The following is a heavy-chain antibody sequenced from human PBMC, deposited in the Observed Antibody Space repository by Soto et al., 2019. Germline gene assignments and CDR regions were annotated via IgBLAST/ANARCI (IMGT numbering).Heavy chain of an antibody. CDR1: GFTFCSYW. CDR2: IKPDGSQP. CDR3: TRCNYESLLYYCGNGFDI. D-gene: IGHD3-10*01. J-gene: IGHJ3*02. V-gene: IGHV3-7*03. Sequence: PGGSLRLSCEPSGFTFCSYWMIWVRQAPGKGPEWAANIKPDGSQPFNVGSVKGRFTIPRDNAKTSVYLQMNSLSAEDTAMYYFTRCNYESLLYYCGNGFDIWGQGTMVTGSS.